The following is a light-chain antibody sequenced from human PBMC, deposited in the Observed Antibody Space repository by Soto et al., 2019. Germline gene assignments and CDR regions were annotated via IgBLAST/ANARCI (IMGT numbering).Light chain of an antibody. V-gene: IGKV1-39*01. CDR3: QQSYSIPYT. CDR2: AAS. CDR1: QSISSY. J-gene: IGKJ2*01. Sequence: DIQMTQSPSSLSASVGDRVTITCRASQSISSYLNWYQQKPGKAPNLLIYAASSLQSGVPSRFTGSGSGTDFTLTISSLQPEDPATYYCQQSYSIPYTFGQGTKLEIK.